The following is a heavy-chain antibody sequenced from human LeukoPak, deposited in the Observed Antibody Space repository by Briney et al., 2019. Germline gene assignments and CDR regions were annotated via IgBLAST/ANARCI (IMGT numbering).Heavy chain of an antibody. D-gene: IGHD2-2*01. CDR2: INPNSGGT. Sequence: SVKVSCKASGSTFTGYYMHWVRQAPGQGLEWMGWINPNSGGTNYAQKFQGRVTMTRDTSISTAYMELSRLRSDDTAVYYCARGYCSSTSCYRGGYYFDYWGQGTLVTVSS. V-gene: IGHV1-2*02. CDR1: GSTFTGYY. J-gene: IGHJ4*02. CDR3: ARGYCSSTSCYRGGYYFDY.